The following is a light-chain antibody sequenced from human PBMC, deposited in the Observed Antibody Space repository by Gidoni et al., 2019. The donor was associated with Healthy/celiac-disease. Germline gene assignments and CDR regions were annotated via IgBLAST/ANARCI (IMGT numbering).Light chain of an antibody. CDR3: QQSYSTPLWT. CDR1: QSISSY. Sequence: DIQMTQSPSSLAASVRDRVTITCRASQSISSYLNWYQQKPGKAAKLLIYAASSLQSGVPSRFSGSGSGTDFTLTISSLQPEDFATYYCQQSYSTPLWTFGQGTKVEIK. J-gene: IGKJ1*01. V-gene: IGKV1-39*01. CDR2: AAS.